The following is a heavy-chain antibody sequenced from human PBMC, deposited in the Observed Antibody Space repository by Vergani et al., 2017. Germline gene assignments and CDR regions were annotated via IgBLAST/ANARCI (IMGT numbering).Heavy chain of an antibody. CDR3: ARDTGTDAFDI. D-gene: IGHD1-1*01. CDR2: INPSGGST. V-gene: IGHV1-46*01. Sequence: QVQLVQSGAEVKKPGASVKVSCKASGYTFTGYYMHWVRQAPGQGLEWMGIINPSGGSTSYAQKFQGRVTMTRDTSTSTVYMELSSLRSDDTAVYYCARDTGTDAFDIWGQGTMVTVSS. CDR1: GYTFTGYY. J-gene: IGHJ3*02.